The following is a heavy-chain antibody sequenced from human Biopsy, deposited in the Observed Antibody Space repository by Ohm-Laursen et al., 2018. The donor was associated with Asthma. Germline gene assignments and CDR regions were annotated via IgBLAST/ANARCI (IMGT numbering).Heavy chain of an antibody. Sequence: PTQTLTLTCSFSGFSLSSSGAHVNWIRQPPGKALEWLARIDWEEDKFYSTSLRTRLTISKGSSEDQVVLTMTNMGPVDTATYYCTRHNDYWGPGILVTVSS. CDR1: GFSLSSSGAH. D-gene: IGHD1-14*01. V-gene: IGHV2-70*04. CDR2: IDWEEDK. CDR3: TRHNDY. J-gene: IGHJ4*02.